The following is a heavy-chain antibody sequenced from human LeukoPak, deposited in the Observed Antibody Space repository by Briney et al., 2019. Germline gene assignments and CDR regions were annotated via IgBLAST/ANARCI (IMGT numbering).Heavy chain of an antibody. CDR3: ARDLAYCGGDCYSPDAFDI. D-gene: IGHD2-21*02. V-gene: IGHV3-48*03. CDR1: GFTFSSYE. J-gene: IGHJ3*02. Sequence: GESLRLSCAASGFTFSSYEMNWVRQAPGKGLEWVSYISSSGSTIYYADSVKGRFTISRDNAKNSLYLQMNSLRAEDTAVYYCARDLAYCGGDCYSPDAFDIWGQGTMVTVSS. CDR2: ISSSGSTI.